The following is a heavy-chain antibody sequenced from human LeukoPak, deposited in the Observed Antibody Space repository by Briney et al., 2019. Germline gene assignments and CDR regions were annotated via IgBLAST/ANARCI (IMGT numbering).Heavy chain of an antibody. Sequence: ASVKVSCKFSGYTLTELSMHWVQQAPGKGLEWMGGFDPEDGETIYAQKFQGRVTMTEDTSTDTAYMELSSLRSEDTAVYYCATSRTAMVSGPEYYFDYWGQGTLVTVSS. V-gene: IGHV1-24*01. CDR2: FDPEDGET. CDR1: GYTLTELS. J-gene: IGHJ4*02. D-gene: IGHD5-18*01. CDR3: ATSRTAMVSGPEYYFDY.